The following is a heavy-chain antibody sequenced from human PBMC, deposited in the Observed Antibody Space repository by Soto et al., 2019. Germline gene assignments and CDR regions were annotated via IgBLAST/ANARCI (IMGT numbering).Heavy chain of an antibody. J-gene: IGHJ6*02. V-gene: IGHV3-30*18. CDR3: AKDRGYSGYELGRYYYGMDV. CDR2: ISYDGSNK. Sequence: GGSLRLSCAASGFTFSSYGMHWVRQAPGKGLEWVAVISYDGSNKYYADSVKGRFTISRDNSKNTLYLQMNSLRAEDTAVYYCAKDRGYSGYELGRYYYGMDVWGQGTTVTVSS. CDR1: GFTFSSYG. D-gene: IGHD5-12*01.